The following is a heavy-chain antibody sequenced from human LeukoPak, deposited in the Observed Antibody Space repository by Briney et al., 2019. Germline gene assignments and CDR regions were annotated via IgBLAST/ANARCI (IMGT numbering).Heavy chain of an antibody. Sequence: ASVKVSCKASGYTFTGYYMHWVRQAPGQGLEWMGWINPNSGGTNYAQKFQGRVTMTRDTSISTAYMELSRLRSDDTAVYYCARALDYYDSSLHYWGQGTLVTVSS. CDR3: ARALDYYDSSLHY. CDR1: GYTFTGYY. D-gene: IGHD3-22*01. V-gene: IGHV1-2*02. J-gene: IGHJ4*02. CDR2: INPNSGGT.